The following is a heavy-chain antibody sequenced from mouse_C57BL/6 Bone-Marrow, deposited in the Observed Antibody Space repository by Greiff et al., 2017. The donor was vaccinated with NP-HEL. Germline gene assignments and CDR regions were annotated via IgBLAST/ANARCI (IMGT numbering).Heavy chain of an antibody. CDR1: GYAFTNYL. CDR3: ARSPFITTVGGDY. J-gene: IGHJ2*01. Sequence: VQLQQSGAELVRPGTSVTVSCKASGYAFTNYLIEWVKQRPGQGLEWIGVINPGSGGANYNEKFKGQATLTADKSSSTAYRQLSSLTSEDSAVYFCARSPFITTVGGDYWGQGTTLTVSS. CDR2: INPGSGGA. D-gene: IGHD1-1*01. V-gene: IGHV1-54*01.